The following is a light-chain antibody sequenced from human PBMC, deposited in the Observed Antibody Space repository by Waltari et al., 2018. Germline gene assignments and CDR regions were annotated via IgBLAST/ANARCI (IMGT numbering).Light chain of an antibody. CDR2: KAS. CDR1: QTINNW. V-gene: IGKV1-5*03. J-gene: IGKJ1*01. Sequence: DIQMTQAPSSLSASVGDRVTSTCRASQTINNWLAWYQQKPGKAPKLLIYKASTLESGVPSRFSGSGSGTEFTLTISSLQPGDFATYYCQQFSSFPWTFGHGTKVEIK. CDR3: QQFSSFPWT.